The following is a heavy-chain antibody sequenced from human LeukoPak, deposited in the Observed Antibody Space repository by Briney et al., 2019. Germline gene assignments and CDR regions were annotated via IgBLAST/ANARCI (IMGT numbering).Heavy chain of an antibody. CDR1: GGSISSYY. Sequence: SETLSLTCTVSGGSISSYYWSWIRQPAGKGLEWIGYIYYSGSTNYNPSLKSRVTISVDTSKNQFSLKLSSVTAADTAVYYCARGVGNQWELHYFDYWGQGTLVTVSS. D-gene: IGHD1-26*01. J-gene: IGHJ4*02. V-gene: IGHV4-59*01. CDR3: ARGVGNQWELHYFDY. CDR2: IYYSGST.